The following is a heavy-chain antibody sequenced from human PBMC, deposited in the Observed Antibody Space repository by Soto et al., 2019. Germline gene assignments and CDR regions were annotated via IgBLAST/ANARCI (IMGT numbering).Heavy chain of an antibody. CDR1: GFSLSTNGVG. Sequence: QITLKESGPTLVKPTQTLTLTCTFSGFSLSTNGVGVGWIRQPPGKALEWLALIYWDDDKRYSPSLKSRFTITKDTSKRQVVLTITNMDPVDTATYYCAHTVSRYLLYHWGQGTLVTVSS. J-gene: IGHJ5*02. CDR3: AHTVSRYLLYH. CDR2: IYWDDDK. V-gene: IGHV2-5*02. D-gene: IGHD1-1*01.